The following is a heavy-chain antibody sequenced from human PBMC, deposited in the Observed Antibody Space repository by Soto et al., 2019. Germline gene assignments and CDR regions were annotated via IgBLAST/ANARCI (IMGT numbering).Heavy chain of an antibody. CDR3: ARRYGSAFDI. V-gene: IGHV4-59*01. Sequence: SETLSLTCTVSGGSLSGYYWSWIRQPPGKGLEWIGDFYSSGSPHHNPSLKNRVSISEDRSKNEFSLKLTSVTAADTAVYYCARRYGSAFDIWGHGTMVTVSS. D-gene: IGHD4-17*01. CDR2: FYSSGSP. J-gene: IGHJ3*02. CDR1: GGSLSGYY.